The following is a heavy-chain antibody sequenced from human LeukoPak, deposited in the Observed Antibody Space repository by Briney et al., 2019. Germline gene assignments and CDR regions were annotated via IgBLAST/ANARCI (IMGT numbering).Heavy chain of an antibody. CDR2: IYHSGST. Sequence: SETLSLTCTVSGYSISSGYYWGWIRQPPGKGLEWIGSIYHSGSTYYNPSLKSRVTISVDTSKNQFSLKLSSVTAADTAVYYCARVEAAAGNIFDYWGQGTLVTVSS. D-gene: IGHD6-13*01. CDR1: GYSISSGYY. V-gene: IGHV4-38-2*02. J-gene: IGHJ4*02. CDR3: ARVEAAAGNIFDY.